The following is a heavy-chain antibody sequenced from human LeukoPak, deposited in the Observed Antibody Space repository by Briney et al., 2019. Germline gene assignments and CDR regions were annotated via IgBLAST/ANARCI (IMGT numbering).Heavy chain of an antibody. J-gene: IGHJ4*02. Sequence: PGGSLRLSCAASGFTFDHYGMHWVRHTPGRGLECVSLISGDGTATDYADSVRGRFTISRDNSRNSLYLQMNSLRIEDTALYYCACLSSSWPEDCWGQGTLVTVSS. V-gene: IGHV3-43*02. CDR2: ISGDGTAT. D-gene: IGHD6-13*01. CDR3: ACLSSSWPEDC. CDR1: GFTFDHYG.